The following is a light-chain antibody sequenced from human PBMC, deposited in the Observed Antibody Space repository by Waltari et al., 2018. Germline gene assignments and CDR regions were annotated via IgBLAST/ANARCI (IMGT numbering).Light chain of an antibody. V-gene: IGLV2-14*03. CDR3: SSYTSSSTVV. CDR2: DVT. Sequence: QSALTQPASVSGSPGQSITIPCTGTSSDVGGYNYVSWYQQHHGKAPKLMIYDVTNRPSGVSNRFSGSKSGNTASLTISGLQAEDEADYYCSSYTSSSTVVFGGGTKLTVL. J-gene: IGLJ2*01. CDR1: SSDVGGYNY.